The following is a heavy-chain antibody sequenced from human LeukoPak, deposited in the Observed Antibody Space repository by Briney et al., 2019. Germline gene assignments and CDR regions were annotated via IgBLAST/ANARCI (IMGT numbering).Heavy chain of an antibody. CDR2: ISYDGSNK. V-gene: IGHV3-30*04. J-gene: IGHJ4*02. CDR1: GFTFSSYA. Sequence: GGSLRLSCAASGFTFSSYAMSWVRQAPGKGLEGVAVISYDGSNKYYADSVKGRFTISRDNSKNTLYLQMNSLRAEDTAVYYCARDLTNYGDYEDWGQGTLVTVSS. CDR3: ARDLTNYGDYED. D-gene: IGHD4-17*01.